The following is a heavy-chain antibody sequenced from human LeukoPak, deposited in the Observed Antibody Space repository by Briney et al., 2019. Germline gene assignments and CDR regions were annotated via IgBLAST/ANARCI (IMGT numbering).Heavy chain of an antibody. CDR2: MNGGNGNT. D-gene: IGHD3-22*01. V-gene: IGHV1-3*01. CDR3: AKDIPYYYDSSGLFDY. Sequence: GASVKVSCKASGYIVTDYAIHWLRQAPGQRPEWMGWMNGGNGNTKYSQKFQGRITLIRDTSAATAYMELSSLRHDDLAVYYCAKDIPYYYDSSGLFDYWGQGTLVTVSS. CDR1: GYIVTDYA. J-gene: IGHJ4*02.